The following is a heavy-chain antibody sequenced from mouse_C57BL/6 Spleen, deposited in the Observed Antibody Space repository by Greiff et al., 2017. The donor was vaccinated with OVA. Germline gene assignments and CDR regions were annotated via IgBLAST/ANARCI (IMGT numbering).Heavy chain of an antibody. CDR1: GYSITSGYY. CDR3: ARDAMDY. Sequence: EVQLVESGPGLVKPSQSLSLTCSVTGYSITSGYYWNWIRQFPGNKLEWMGYISYDGSNNYNPSLKNRISITRDTSKNQFVLKLNSVTTEDTATYYCARDAMDYWGQGTSVTVSS. V-gene: IGHV3-6*01. J-gene: IGHJ4*01. CDR2: ISYDGSN.